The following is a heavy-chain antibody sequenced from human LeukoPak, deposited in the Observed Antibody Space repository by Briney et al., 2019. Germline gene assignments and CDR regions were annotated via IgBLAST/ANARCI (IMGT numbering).Heavy chain of an antibody. CDR1: GGSISTSDYY. CDR2: VHYIGTT. Sequence: SETLSLTCTVSGGSISTSDYYWTWIRQPPGKGLEWIGSVHYIGTTYSSPSLKSRVTMSLDPSKNQFSLKLTSVTAADTAVYYCGRITIFGVVDYWGQGTLVTVSS. CDR3: GRITIFGVVDY. V-gene: IGHV4-39*01. D-gene: IGHD3-3*01. J-gene: IGHJ4*02.